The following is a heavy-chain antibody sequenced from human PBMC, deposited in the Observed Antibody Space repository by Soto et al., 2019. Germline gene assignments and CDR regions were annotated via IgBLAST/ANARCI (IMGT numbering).Heavy chain of an antibody. CDR2: MNPNSGNT. Sequence: QVQLVQSGAEVKKPGASVKVSCKASGYTFTSYDINWVRQATGQGLEWMGWMNPNSGNTGYAQKFQGRVTMTRNTSISTAYMELSSLRSEDTAVYYCARGQYYDFWSGYHLSHFEYWGQGTLVTVSS. D-gene: IGHD3-3*01. CDR1: GYTFTSYD. CDR3: ARGQYYDFWSGYHLSHFEY. J-gene: IGHJ4*02. V-gene: IGHV1-8*01.